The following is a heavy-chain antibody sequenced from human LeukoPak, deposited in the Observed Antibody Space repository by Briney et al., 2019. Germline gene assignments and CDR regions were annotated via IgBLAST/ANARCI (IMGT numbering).Heavy chain of an antibody. Sequence: GGSLRLSCAASGFTFSSYGMHWVRQAPGKGLEWVAVIWYDGSNKYYADSVKGRFTISRDNSKNTLYLQMNSLRAEDTAVYYCAREEWELPHAFDIWGQGTMDTVSS. V-gene: IGHV3-33*01. D-gene: IGHD1-26*01. J-gene: IGHJ3*02. CDR3: AREEWELPHAFDI. CDR1: GFTFSSYG. CDR2: IWYDGSNK.